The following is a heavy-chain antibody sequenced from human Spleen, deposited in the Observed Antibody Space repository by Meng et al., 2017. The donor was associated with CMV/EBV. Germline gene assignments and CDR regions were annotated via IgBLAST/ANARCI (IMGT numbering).Heavy chain of an antibody. CDR2: ISSSSSYI. Sequence: GESLKISCAASGFTFSSYSMNWVRQAPGKGLERVSSISSSSSYIYYADSVKGRFTISRDNAKNSLYLQMNSLRAEDTAVYYCASSKGGSYYFDYWGQGTLVTVSS. V-gene: IGHV3-21*01. J-gene: IGHJ4*02. D-gene: IGHD1-26*01. CDR1: GFTFSSYS. CDR3: ASSKGGSYYFDY.